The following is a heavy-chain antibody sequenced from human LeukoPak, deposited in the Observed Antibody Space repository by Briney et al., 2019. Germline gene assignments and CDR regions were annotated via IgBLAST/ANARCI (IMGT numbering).Heavy chain of an antibody. J-gene: IGHJ4*02. Sequence: ASVKVSCKASGYTFTGYYMHWVRQAAGQGLEWMGWINPNSGGTNYAQKFQGRVTMTRDTSISTAYMELSRLRSDDTAVYYCAREAPLNPGAHFDYWGQGTLVTVSS. D-gene: IGHD1-26*01. CDR1: GYTFTGYY. CDR2: INPNSGGT. V-gene: IGHV1-2*02. CDR3: AREAPLNPGAHFDY.